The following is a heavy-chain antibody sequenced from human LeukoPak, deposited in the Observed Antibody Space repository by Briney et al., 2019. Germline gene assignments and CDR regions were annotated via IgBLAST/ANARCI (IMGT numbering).Heavy chain of an antibody. D-gene: IGHD5-18*01. CDR1: GFTFSSSA. V-gene: IGHV3-23*01. Sequence: GGSLRLSCAASGFTFSSSAMSWVRQAPGKGLEWVSAISNNGGYTYYADSVQGRFTISRDNSKNTLYLQMNSLRAEDTAVYYCARDAVDTANAVWGQGTTVTVSS. CDR3: ARDAVDTANAV. CDR2: ISNNGGYT. J-gene: IGHJ6*02.